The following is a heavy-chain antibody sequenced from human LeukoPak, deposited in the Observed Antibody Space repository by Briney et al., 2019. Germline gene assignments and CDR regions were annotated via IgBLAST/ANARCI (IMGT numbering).Heavy chain of an antibody. V-gene: IGHV4-34*01. CDR3: ARDNVEMATDFDY. D-gene: IGHD5-24*01. J-gene: IGHJ4*02. Sequence: PSETPSLTCAVYGGSFSGYYWSWIRQPPGKGLEWIGEINHSGSTNYNPSLKSRVTISVDTSKNQFSLKLSSVTAADTAVYYCARDNVEMATDFDYWGQGTLVTVSS. CDR2: INHSGST. CDR1: GGSFSGYY.